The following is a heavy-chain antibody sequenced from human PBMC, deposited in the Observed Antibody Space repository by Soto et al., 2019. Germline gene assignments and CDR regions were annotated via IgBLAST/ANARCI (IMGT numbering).Heavy chain of an antibody. Sequence: PSETLSLTCTVSGGSISSSSYSWGWIRQPPGKGLEWIGTMFYSGSTYYNPSLKSRVTISVDTSKNQFSLKLSSVTAADTAVYYCARHADLDYWGQGTLVTVSS. CDR2: MFYSGST. V-gene: IGHV4-39*01. J-gene: IGHJ4*02. CDR3: ARHADLDY. CDR1: GGSISSSSYS.